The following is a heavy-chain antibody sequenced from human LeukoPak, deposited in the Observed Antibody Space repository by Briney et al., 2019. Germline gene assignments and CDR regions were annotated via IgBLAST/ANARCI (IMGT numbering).Heavy chain of an antibody. Sequence: GGSLRLPCAASGFTVSRNYMNWVRQAPGKGLEWVANIKQDGSEKYYVDSVKGRFTISRDNAKNSLYLQMNSLRAEDTAVYFCACRRWKTSAVDYWGQGTLVTVSS. V-gene: IGHV3-7*01. CDR3: ACRRWKTSAVDY. J-gene: IGHJ4*02. CDR2: IKQDGSEK. CDR1: GFTVSRNY. D-gene: IGHD4-23*01.